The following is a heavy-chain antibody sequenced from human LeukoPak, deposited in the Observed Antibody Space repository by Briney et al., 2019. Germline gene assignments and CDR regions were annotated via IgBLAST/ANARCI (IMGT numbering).Heavy chain of an antibody. Sequence: PSETLSLTCSVSGGSISNYYWTWIRQPPGKGLECIGYVYYIGNTNYNPSLKSRVTISVDNSKKQFSLKLSSVTAADTAVYYCARGDRGWELLPRIDSWGQGTLVTVSS. CDR1: GGSISNYY. V-gene: IGHV4-59*01. D-gene: IGHD1-26*01. CDR3: ARGDRGWELLPRIDS. CDR2: VYYIGNT. J-gene: IGHJ4*02.